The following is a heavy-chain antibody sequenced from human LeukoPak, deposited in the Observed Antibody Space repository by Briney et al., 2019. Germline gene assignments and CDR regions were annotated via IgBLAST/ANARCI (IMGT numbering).Heavy chain of an antibody. CDR3: ARGPVYYYDSSGYYNYFDY. J-gene: IGHJ4*02. CDR1: GGSFSGYY. V-gene: IGHV4-34*01. D-gene: IGHD3-22*01. Sequence: PSETLSLTCAVYGGSFSGYYWSWIRQPPGKGLEWIGEINHSGSTNYNPSLKSRVTISVDTSKNQFSLKLSSVTAADTAVYYCARGPVYYYDSSGYYNYFDYWGQGTLVTVSS. CDR2: INHSGST.